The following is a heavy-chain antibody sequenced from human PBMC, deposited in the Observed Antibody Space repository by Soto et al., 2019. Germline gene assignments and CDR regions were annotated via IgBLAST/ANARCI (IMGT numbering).Heavy chain of an antibody. J-gene: IGHJ4*02. D-gene: IGHD2-21*01. Sequence: SETLSLTCTVSGGSISSYYWSWIRQPPGKGLEWIGYIYYSGSTNYNPSLKSRVTISVDTSKNQFSLKLSSVTAADTAVYYCARLPHKAEFDYWGQGTLVTVSS. CDR2: IYYSGST. CDR1: GGSISSYY. CDR3: ARLPHKAEFDY. V-gene: IGHV4-59*01.